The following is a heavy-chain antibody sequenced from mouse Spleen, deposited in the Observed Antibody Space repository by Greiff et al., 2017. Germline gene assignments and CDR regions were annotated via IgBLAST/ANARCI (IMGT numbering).Heavy chain of an antibody. CDR3: ARPLYYGSSYEGAMDY. CDR2: ISSGSSTI. V-gene: IGHV5-17*01. J-gene: IGHJ4*01. D-gene: IGHD1-1*01. CDR1: GFTFSDYG. Sequence: DVKLVESGGGLVMPGGSLKLSCAASGFTFSDYGMHWVRQAPEKGLEWVAYISSGSSTIYYADTVKGRFTISRDNAKNTLFLQMTSLRSEDTAMYYCARPLYYGSSYEGAMDYWGQGTSVTVSS.